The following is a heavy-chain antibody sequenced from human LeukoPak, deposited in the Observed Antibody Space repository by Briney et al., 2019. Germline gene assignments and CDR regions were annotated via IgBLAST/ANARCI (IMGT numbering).Heavy chain of an antibody. CDR1: GFTFSSYS. CDR2: ISSSSSTM. V-gene: IGHV3-48*02. CDR3: ARSILPGGSGSCYFDY. J-gene: IGHJ4*02. D-gene: IGHD3-10*01. Sequence: GGSLRLSCAASGFTFSSYSMNWVRQAPGKGLEWVSYISSSSSTMYYADSVKGRFTISRDNAKNSLYLQMNSLRDEDTAVYYCARSILPGGSGSCYFDYWGQGTLVTVSS.